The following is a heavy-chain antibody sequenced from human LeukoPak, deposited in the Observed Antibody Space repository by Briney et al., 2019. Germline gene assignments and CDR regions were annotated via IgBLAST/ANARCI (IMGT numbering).Heavy chain of an antibody. CDR1: GDSVSSNSVT. D-gene: IGHD6-6*01. CDR2: TYYNSKWYN. V-gene: IGHV6-1*01. J-gene: IGHJ3*01. CDR3: ARRSSSSSAFDF. Sequence: SQTLSLTCAISGDSVSSNSVTWNWIRQSPPRGLEWLGWTYYNSKWYNDYAMSVKGRITISPDTSKNQFSLLLNSVTPEDSAVYYCARRSSSSSAFDFWGQGTRVTVSS.